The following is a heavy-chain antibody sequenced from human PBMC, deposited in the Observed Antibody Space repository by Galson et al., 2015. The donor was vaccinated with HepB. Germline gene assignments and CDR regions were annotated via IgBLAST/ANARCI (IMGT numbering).Heavy chain of an antibody. V-gene: IGHV3-64D*06. CDR2: ISSNGGST. Sequence: SLRLSCAASGFTFSSYAMHWVRQAPGKGLEYVSAISSNGGSTYYADSVKGRFTISRDNSKNTLYLQMSSLRAEDTAVYYCVKPGPRWGWKYSGYDYFDIWGQGTMVTVSS. D-gene: IGHD5-12*01. J-gene: IGHJ3*02. CDR3: VKPGPRWGWKYSGYDYFDI. CDR1: GFTFSSYA.